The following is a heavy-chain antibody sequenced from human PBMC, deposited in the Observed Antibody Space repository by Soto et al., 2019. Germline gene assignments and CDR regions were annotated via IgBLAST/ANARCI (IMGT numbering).Heavy chain of an antibody. Sequence: GGSLRLSCAASGFTFSSYGMHWVRQAPGKGLEWVAVIWYDGSNKYYADSVKGRFTISRDNSKNTLYLQMNSLRAEDTAVYYCARGGIVGAPPGGMDVWGQGTTVTVSS. V-gene: IGHV3-33*01. CDR1: GFTFSSYG. CDR3: ARGGIVGAPPGGMDV. D-gene: IGHD1-26*01. J-gene: IGHJ6*02. CDR2: IWYDGSNK.